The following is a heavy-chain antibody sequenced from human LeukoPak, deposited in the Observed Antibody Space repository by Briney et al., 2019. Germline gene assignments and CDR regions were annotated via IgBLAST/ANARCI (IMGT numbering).Heavy chain of an antibody. CDR1: GGTFSSYT. CDR3: ASRHPYGSGTSCYAFDI. J-gene: IGHJ3*02. CDR2: IIPILGIA. D-gene: IGHD2-2*01. V-gene: IGHV1-69*02. Sequence: ASVKVSCKASGGTFSSYTISWVRQAPGQGLEWMGRIIPILGIANYAQKFRGRVTITADKSTSPAYRELSSLRSEDTAVFYCASRHPYGSGTSCYAFDIWGQGTMVTVSS.